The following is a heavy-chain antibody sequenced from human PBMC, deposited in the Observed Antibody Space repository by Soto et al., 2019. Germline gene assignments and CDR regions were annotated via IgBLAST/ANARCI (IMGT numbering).Heavy chain of an antibody. CDR3: ARDKITGLFDY. CDR1: GASINSSNYY. D-gene: IGHD2-8*02. Sequence: SETLSLTCTVSGASINSSNYYWAWIRQPPGKGLEWIGSIYYTGHTNYNPSIKSRVTISVDTSKNQLSLKLTSVTAADTAVYYCARDKITGLFDYWGQGTLVTSPQ. J-gene: IGHJ4*02. CDR2: IYYTGHT. V-gene: IGHV4-39*02.